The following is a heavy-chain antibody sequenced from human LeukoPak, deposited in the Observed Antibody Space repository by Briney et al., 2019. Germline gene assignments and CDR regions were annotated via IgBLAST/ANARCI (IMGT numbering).Heavy chain of an antibody. Sequence: SETLSLTCTVSGGSISSYYWSWIRQPPGKGLEWIGYIYYSGSTNYNPSLKSRVTISVDTSKNQFSLKLSSVTAADTAVYYCARARNFPKNMDVWGKGTTVTVSS. CDR3: ARARNFPKNMDV. CDR2: IYYSGST. J-gene: IGHJ6*03. CDR1: GGSISSYY. V-gene: IGHV4-59*01.